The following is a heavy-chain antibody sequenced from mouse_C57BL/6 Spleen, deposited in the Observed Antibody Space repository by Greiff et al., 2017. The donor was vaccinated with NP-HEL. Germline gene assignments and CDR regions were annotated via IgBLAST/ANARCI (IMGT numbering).Heavy chain of an antibody. V-gene: IGHV1-82*01. J-gene: IGHJ3*01. CDR2: IYPGDGDT. Sequence: QVQLQQSGPELVKPGASVKISCKASGYAFSSSWMNWVKQRPGTGLEWIGRIYPGDGDTNYNGKFKGKATLTADKSSSTAYMQLSSLTSEDSAVYFCARGEGVPWGQGTLVTVSA. CDR3: ARGEGVP. CDR1: GYAFSSSW.